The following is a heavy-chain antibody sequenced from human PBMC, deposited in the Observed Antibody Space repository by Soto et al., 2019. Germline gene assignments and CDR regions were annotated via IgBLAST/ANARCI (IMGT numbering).Heavy chain of an antibody. Sequence: GGSLRLSCAASGFTFSSYAMSWVRQAPGKGLEWVSAISGSGGSTYYADSVKGRFTISRDNSKNTLYLQMNSLRAEDTAVYYCAKVERLLWFGELGAFDIWGQGTMVTVSS. CDR3: AKVERLLWFGELGAFDI. J-gene: IGHJ3*02. CDR2: ISGSGGST. CDR1: GFTFSSYA. V-gene: IGHV3-23*01. D-gene: IGHD3-10*01.